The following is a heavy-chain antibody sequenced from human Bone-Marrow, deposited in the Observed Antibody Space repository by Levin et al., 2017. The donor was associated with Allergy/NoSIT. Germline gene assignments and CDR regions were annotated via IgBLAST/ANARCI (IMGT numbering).Heavy chain of an antibody. V-gene: IGHV3-23*01. CDR3: ARSSPRIFSMVSYYYYYMDV. D-gene: IGHD3-3*02. CDR1: GFTFSTYA. Sequence: GGSLRLSCAASGFTFSTYAMSWVRQAPGKGLEWVSGISATGSSTSYADSVKGRFTISRDNSKNTLFLQLNSLRAEDTAVYYCARSSPRIFSMVSYYYYYMDVWGKGTTVTVSS. J-gene: IGHJ6*03. CDR2: ISATGSST.